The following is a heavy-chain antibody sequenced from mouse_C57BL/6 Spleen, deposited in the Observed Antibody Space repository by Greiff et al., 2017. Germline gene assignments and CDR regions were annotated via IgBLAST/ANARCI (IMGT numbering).Heavy chain of an antibody. CDR2: SYPGSGST. D-gene: IGHD1-1*01. J-gene: IGHJ1*03. CDR1: GYTFTSYW. Sequence: VQLQQPGAELVKPGASVKMSCKASGYTFTSYWITWVKQRPGQGLEWIGDSYPGSGSTNYNEKFKSKATLTVDTSSSTAYMQLSSLTSEDSAVYYCARGDYYGSIDWYFDVWGTGTTVTVSS. V-gene: IGHV1-55*01. CDR3: ARGDYYGSIDWYFDV.